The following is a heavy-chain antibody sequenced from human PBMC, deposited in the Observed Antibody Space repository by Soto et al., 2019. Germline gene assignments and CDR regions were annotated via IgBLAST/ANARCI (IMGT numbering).Heavy chain of an antibody. CDR3: AIPKGSYSSGYYYFDY. D-gene: IGHD6-19*01. Sequence: QVQLVQSGAEVKQPGSSVKVSCKTSGGTFSTYAIYWVRQAPGQGLEWMGAIIPLFGTADYAQKFQGRVTITADESTSTASMELSSLRSEDTAVYYCAIPKGSYSSGYYYFDYWGQGTLVTVSS. CDR1: GGTFSTYA. J-gene: IGHJ4*02. CDR2: IIPLFGTA. V-gene: IGHV1-69*01.